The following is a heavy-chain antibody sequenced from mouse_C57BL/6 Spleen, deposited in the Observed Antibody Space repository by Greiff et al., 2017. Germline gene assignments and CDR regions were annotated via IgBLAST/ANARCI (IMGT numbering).Heavy chain of an antibody. V-gene: IGHV1-4*01. CDR1: GYTFTSYT. D-gene: IGHD1-1*01. J-gene: IGHJ1*03. Sequence: VKLQESGAELARPGASVKMSCKASGYTFTSYTMHWVKQRPGQGLEWIGYINPSSGYTKYNQKFKDKATLTADKSSSTAYMQLSSLTSEDSAVYYCARMNYGSSPLGFDVWGTGTTVTVSS. CDR3: ARMNYGSSPLGFDV. CDR2: INPSSGYT.